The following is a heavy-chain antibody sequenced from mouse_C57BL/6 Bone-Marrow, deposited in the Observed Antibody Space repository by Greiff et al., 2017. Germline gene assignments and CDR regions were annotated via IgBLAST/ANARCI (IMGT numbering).Heavy chain of an antibody. J-gene: IGHJ1*03. Sequence: QVHVKQPGAELVRPGTSVKLSCKASGYTFTSYWMHWVKQRPGQGLEWIGVIDPSDSYTNYNQKFKGKATLTVDTSSSTAYMQLSSLTSEDSAVYYCARGGNYYGYWYFDVWGTGTTVTVSS. CDR1: GYTFTSYW. D-gene: IGHD1-1*01. V-gene: IGHV1-59*01. CDR2: IDPSDSYT. CDR3: ARGGNYYGYWYFDV.